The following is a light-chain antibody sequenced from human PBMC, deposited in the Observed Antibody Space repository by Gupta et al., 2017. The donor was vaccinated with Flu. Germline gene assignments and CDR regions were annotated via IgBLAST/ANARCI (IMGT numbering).Light chain of an antibody. Sequence: QSALPQPAPVSAPPRQPLTIPCTGTTSDVRNYNYVSWYQKHPGKAPKLSIYDVNNRPSGVSNRSSASKSGDTAYLNNSGHQAEDEDDYYCGSYHIFATGTRVTVL. V-gene: IGLV2-14*03. CDR3: GSYHI. CDR2: DVN. CDR1: TSDVRNYNY. J-gene: IGLJ1*01.